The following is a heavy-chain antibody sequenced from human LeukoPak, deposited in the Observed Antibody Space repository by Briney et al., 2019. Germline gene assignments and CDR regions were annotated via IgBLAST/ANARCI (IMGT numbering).Heavy chain of an antibody. CDR2: ISSSSTYI. Sequence: PGGSLRLSCAASGFTFSSYSMNWVRQAPGKGLEWVSSISSSSTYIYYADSVKGRFTVSRDNAKNSLYLQMNSLRAEDTAVYFCASQYTSSRIFDDWGQGTLVTVPS. D-gene: IGHD6-13*01. CDR1: GFTFSSYS. V-gene: IGHV3-21*01. CDR3: ASQYTSSRIFDD. J-gene: IGHJ4*02.